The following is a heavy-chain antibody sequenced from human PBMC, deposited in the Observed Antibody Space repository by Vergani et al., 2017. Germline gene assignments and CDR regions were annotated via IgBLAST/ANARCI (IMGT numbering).Heavy chain of an antibody. CDR3: ARDLIDNDTYGRSVY. CDR2: ISAYNGNT. D-gene: IGHD3-22*01. V-gene: IGHV1-18*01. Sequence: QVQLVQSGAEVKKPGASVKVSCKASGYTFSTYGISWVRQAPGQGLEWMGWISAYNGNTNYPEKFQGRLTMTTDTSTRTAYMELRSLRSDDTAVYYCARDLIDNDTYGRSVYWAPGTLFTVSS. CDR1: GYTFSTYG. J-gene: IGHJ1*01.